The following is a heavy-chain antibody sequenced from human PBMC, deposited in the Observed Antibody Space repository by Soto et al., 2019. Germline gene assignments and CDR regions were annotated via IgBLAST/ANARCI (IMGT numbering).Heavy chain of an antibody. J-gene: IGHJ3*01. D-gene: IGHD1-26*01. CDR2: MNPNSGNT. CDR1: GYTFTSYD. Sequence: QVQLVQSGAEVKKPGASVKVSCKTSGYTFTSYDINWVRQATGQGLEWMGWMNPNSGNTAYAQKFQGRVTMTRNTSISTAYSELSSLRFEATAVYYCARERSSGAFDLWGQGTMVTVSS. V-gene: IGHV1-8*01. CDR3: ARERSSGAFDL.